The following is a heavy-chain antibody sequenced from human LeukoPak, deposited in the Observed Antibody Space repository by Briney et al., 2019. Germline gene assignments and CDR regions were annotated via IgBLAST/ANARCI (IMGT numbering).Heavy chain of an antibody. CDR3: ARADGSSWFNF. D-gene: IGHD6-13*01. CDR2: ISSSSSYI. V-gene: IGHV3-21*01. J-gene: IGHJ4*02. CDR1: GFTFSSYS. Sequence: GGSLRLSCAASGFTFSSYSMNWVRQAPGKGPEWVSSISSSSSYIYYADSVKGRFTISRDNAKNSLYLQMNSLRAEDTAVYYCARADGSSWFNFWGQGTLVTVSS.